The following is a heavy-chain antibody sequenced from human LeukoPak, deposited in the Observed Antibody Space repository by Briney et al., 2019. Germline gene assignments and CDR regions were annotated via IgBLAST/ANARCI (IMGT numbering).Heavy chain of an antibody. J-gene: IGHJ6*02. CDR2: ISYDGSNK. CDR1: GFTFSSYG. V-gene: IGHV3-30*18. Sequence: GGSLRLSCAASGFTFSSYGMHWVRQAPGKGLEWVAVISYDGSNKYYADSVKGRFTISRDNSKNMLYLQMNSLRAEDTAVYYCAKVLGSSSSYYYYGMDVWGQGTTVTVSS. D-gene: IGHD6-13*01. CDR3: AKVLGSSSSYYYYGMDV.